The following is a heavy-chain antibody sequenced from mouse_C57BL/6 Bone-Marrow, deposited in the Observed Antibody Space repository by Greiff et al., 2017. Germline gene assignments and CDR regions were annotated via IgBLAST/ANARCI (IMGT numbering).Heavy chain of an antibody. CDR3: ARGYYYGSSDWYFDV. D-gene: IGHD1-1*01. CDR1: GYTFTSYT. J-gene: IGHJ1*03. V-gene: IGHV1-4*01. Sequence: VQLQQSGAELARPGASVKMSCKASGYTFTSYTMHWVKQRPGQGLEWIGYINPSSGYTKYNQKFKDKATLTADKSSSTAYMQLSSLTSEDSAVYYCARGYYYGSSDWYFDVWGTGTTVTVSS. CDR2: INPSSGYT.